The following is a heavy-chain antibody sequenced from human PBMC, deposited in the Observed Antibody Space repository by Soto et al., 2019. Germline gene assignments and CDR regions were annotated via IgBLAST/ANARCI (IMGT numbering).Heavy chain of an antibody. J-gene: IGHJ5*02. CDR3: ARGAATVTPGWFDP. D-gene: IGHD4-17*01. V-gene: IGHV4-38-2*01. Sequence: SETLSLTXAVSGYSISSGYYWGWIRQTPGKGLEWIASIYHSGSTYYNPSLKSRVTISVDTSKNQFSLKLTSVTAADTAVYYCARGAATVTPGWFDPWGQGIMVTVSS. CDR1: GYSISSGYY. CDR2: IYHSGST.